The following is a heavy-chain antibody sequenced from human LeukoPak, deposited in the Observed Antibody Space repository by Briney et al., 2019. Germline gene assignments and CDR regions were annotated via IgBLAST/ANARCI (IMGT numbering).Heavy chain of an antibody. CDR3: ARDNCSGGSCYYDY. Sequence: GASVKVSCKASGYTFTSYGISWVRQAPGQGLEWMGWISTYNGNTNYAQKLQGRVTMTTDTSTNTAYMELRSPRSDDTAVYYCARDNCSGGSCYYDYWGQGTLVTVSS. J-gene: IGHJ4*02. CDR1: GYTFTSYG. D-gene: IGHD2-15*01. CDR2: ISTYNGNT. V-gene: IGHV1-18*04.